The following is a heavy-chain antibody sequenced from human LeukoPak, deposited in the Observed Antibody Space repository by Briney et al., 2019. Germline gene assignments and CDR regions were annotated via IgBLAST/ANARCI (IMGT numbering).Heavy chain of an antibody. CDR1: GYSFSNYW. D-gene: IGHD2-15*01. CDR3: ARLDCSGGSSKGCGMDV. Sequence: GESLKISCKASGYSFSNYWIGWVRHVPGKGLEWMGIVYPRDSDTRYSPSFQGQVTISADKSISTAYLQWSSLKASDTAMYYCARLDCSGGSSKGCGMDVWGQGTTVTVSS. J-gene: IGHJ6*01. V-gene: IGHV5-51*01. CDR2: VYPRDSDT.